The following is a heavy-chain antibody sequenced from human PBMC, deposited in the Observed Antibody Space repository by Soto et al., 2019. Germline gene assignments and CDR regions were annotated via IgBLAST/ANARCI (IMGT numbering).Heavy chain of an antibody. CDR2: ISGGGGII. J-gene: IGHJ4*02. CDR1: GFTLSNSA. Sequence: PGGSLRLSCAASGFTLSNSAMNWVRQAPGKGLEWVSAISGGGGIIYYADSVKGRFTISRDNSRDTLYLQMNSLRAEDTAVYFCAQSFDYWGQGTLVTVSS. CDR3: AQSFDY. V-gene: IGHV3-23*01.